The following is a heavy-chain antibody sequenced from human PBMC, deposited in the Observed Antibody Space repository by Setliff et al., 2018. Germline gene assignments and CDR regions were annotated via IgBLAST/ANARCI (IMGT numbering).Heavy chain of an antibody. V-gene: IGHV1-69*05. CDR2: TIPMFGTT. CDR1: GATFSSYG. D-gene: IGHD3-22*01. J-gene: IGHJ6*03. CDR3: VREGVDSRSSTDYRYYMDV. Sequence: SVKVSCKASGATFSSYGISWVRQAPGQGLEWMGGTIPMFGTTEYAQEFQGRLTIITDESTNTAFMQLSSLRSDDTAVYYCVREGVDSRSSTDYRYYMDVWGKGTTVTVSS.